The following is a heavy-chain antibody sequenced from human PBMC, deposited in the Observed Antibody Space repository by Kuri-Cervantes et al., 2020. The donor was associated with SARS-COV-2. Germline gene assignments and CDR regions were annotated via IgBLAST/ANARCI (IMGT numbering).Heavy chain of an antibody. Sequence: GESLKISCAASGFTFSSYGMHWVRQAPGKGLEWVAVISYDGSNKYYADSVKGRFTISRDNSKNTLYLQMNSLRAEDTAVYYCAKAPKYCSSTSCYAEVDYWGQGTLVTVSS. CDR1: GFTFSSYG. J-gene: IGHJ4*02. D-gene: IGHD2-2*01. CDR2: ISYDGSNK. V-gene: IGHV3-30*18. CDR3: AKAPKYCSSTSCYAEVDY.